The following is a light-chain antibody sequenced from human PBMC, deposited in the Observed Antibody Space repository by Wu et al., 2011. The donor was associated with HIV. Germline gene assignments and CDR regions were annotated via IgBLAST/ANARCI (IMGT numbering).Light chain of an antibody. CDR2: DAS. V-gene: IGKV3D-20*02. CDR3: QQRSNWRT. CDR1: QSVNNRY. Sequence: EIALRQSPGTLSLPPGARAIFSCRASQSVNNRYVAWYQQKPGQAPRLLIFDASNRATGIPARFSGSGSGTDFTLTISSLEPEDFAVYYCQQRSNWRTFGQGTKVEIK. J-gene: IGKJ1*01.